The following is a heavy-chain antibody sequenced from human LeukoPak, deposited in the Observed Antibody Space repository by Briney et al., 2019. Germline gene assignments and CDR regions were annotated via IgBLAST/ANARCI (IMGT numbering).Heavy chain of an antibody. Sequence: GRSLRLSCAASGFTFDDYAMHWVRQAPGKGLEWVSGISWNSGSIGYADSVKGRFTISRDNAKNSLYLQMNSLRAEDTALYYCANSIDLYHWGQGTLVTVSS. D-gene: IGHD1-26*01. CDR1: GFTFDDYA. CDR3: ANSIDLYH. CDR2: ISWNSGSI. J-gene: IGHJ5*02. V-gene: IGHV3-9*01.